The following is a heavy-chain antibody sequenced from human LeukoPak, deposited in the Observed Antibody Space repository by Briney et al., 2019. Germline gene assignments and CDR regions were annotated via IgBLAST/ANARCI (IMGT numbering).Heavy chain of an antibody. D-gene: IGHD2-2*01. J-gene: IGHJ5*02. Sequence: ASVKVSCKASGGTFSSYAISWVRQAPGQGLEWMGRIIPIFGIANYAQKFQGRVTITADKSTSTAYMELSSLRSEDTAVYYCARPHCSSTDCHPPEWFDPWGQGTLVTVSS. CDR2: IIPIFGIA. CDR3: ARPHCSSTDCHPPEWFDP. CDR1: GGTFSSYA. V-gene: IGHV1-69*04.